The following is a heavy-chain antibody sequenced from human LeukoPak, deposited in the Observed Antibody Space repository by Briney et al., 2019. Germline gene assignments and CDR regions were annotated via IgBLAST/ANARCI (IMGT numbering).Heavy chain of an antibody. Sequence: GASVKVSCKVSGYTLTELSMHWVRQAPGKGLEWMGGFDPEDGETIYAQKFQGRVTMTEDTSTDTAYMELSSLRSEDTAVYYCATGVGYCGSTSCYEVFDYWGQGTLVTVSS. CDR3: ATGVGYCGSTSCYEVFDY. V-gene: IGHV1-24*01. CDR2: FDPEDGET. J-gene: IGHJ4*02. D-gene: IGHD2-2*01. CDR1: GYTLTELS.